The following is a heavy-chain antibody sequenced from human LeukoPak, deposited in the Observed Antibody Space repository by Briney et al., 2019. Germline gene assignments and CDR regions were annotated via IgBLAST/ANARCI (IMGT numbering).Heavy chain of an antibody. CDR3: ARGGPYNWHSQADY. CDR1: GYTFTSYD. CDR2: INPNSGGT. Sequence: ASVKVSCKASGYTFTSYDINWVRQATGQGLEWMGWINPNSGGTNYAQKFQGRVTMSRDTSISTAYMELSRLRSDDTAVYYCARGGPYNWHSQADYWGQGTLVTVSS. J-gene: IGHJ4*02. D-gene: IGHD1-7*01. V-gene: IGHV1-2*02.